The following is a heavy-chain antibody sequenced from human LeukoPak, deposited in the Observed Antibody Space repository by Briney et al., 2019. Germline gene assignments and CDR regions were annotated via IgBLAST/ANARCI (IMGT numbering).Heavy chain of an antibody. CDR2: IYYSGST. V-gene: IGHV4-39*01. CDR1: GGSISSYY. J-gene: IGHJ4*02. CDR3: ASQLGLNFDY. D-gene: IGHD7-27*01. Sequence: PSETLSLTCTVSGGSISSYYWGWIRQPPGKGLEWIGSIYYSGSTYYNPSLKSRVTISVDTSKNQFSLKLSSVTAADTAVYYCASQLGLNFDYWGQGTLVTVSS.